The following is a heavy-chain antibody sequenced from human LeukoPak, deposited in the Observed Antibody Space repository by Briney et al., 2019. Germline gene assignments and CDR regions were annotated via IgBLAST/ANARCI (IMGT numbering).Heavy chain of an antibody. CDR3: ASGGLVGAYYYYYYMDV. V-gene: IGHV3-23*01. CDR1: GFTFSSYA. CDR2: ISGSGGST. J-gene: IGHJ6*03. Sequence: PGGSLRLSCAASGFTFSSYAMSWVRQAPGKGLEWVSAISGSGGSTHYADSVKGRFTISRDNSKNTLYLQMNSLRAEDTAVYYCASGGLVGAYYYYYYMDVWGKGTTVTVSS. D-gene: IGHD1-26*01.